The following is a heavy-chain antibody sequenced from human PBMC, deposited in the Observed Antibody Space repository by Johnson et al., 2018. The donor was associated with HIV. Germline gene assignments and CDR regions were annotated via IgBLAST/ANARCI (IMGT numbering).Heavy chain of an antibody. V-gene: IGHV3-33*06. D-gene: IGHD3-3*01. J-gene: IGHJ3*02. CDR3: ANDFWSGSGI. CDR1: GFTFDDYA. Sequence: QVQLVESGGGLVQPGRSLRLSCVASGFTFDDYAMHWVRQAPGKGLEWVAVIWYDGSNKYYADSVKGRFTISRDNSKSTLYLQMNSLRAEDTAVYYCANDFWSGSGIWGQGTMVTVSS. CDR2: IWYDGSNK.